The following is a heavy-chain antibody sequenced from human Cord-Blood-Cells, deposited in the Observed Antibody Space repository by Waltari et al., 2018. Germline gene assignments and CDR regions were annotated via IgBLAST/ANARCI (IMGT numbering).Heavy chain of an antibody. CDR2: IFSNDEK. V-gene: IGHV2-26*01. CDR3: ARIPQRAVAGTFDY. D-gene: IGHD6-19*01. Sequence: QVTLKESGPVLVKPTETLTLTCTVSGFSLSNARMGVSWIRQPPGKALEWLAHIFSNDEKSYSTSRKSRLTVSQESAKSQVVLTMTNMDPVDTATYYCARIPQRAVAGTFDYWGQGTLVTVSS. J-gene: IGHJ4*02. CDR1: GFSLSNARMG.